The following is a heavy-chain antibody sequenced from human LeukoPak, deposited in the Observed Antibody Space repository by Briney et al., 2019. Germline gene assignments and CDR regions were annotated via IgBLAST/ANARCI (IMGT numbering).Heavy chain of an antibody. V-gene: IGHV1-8*02. CDR2: MNPNSGNT. CDR3: ARLYSYYYGSGYYPAPFDY. CDR1: GGTFSSYD. D-gene: IGHD3-10*01. J-gene: IGHJ4*02. Sequence: ASVKVSCTASGGTFSSYDINWVRQATGQGLEWMGWMNPNSGNTGYAQKFQGRVTMTTDTSASTAYMELRSLRSDDTAVYYCARLYSYYYGSGYYPAPFDYWGQGTLVTVSS.